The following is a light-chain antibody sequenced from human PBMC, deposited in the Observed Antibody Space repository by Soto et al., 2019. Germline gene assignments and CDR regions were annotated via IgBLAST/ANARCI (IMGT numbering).Light chain of an antibody. Sequence: QAVVTQPPSASGTPGQRVTISCSGSSSNIGSNHVYWYQQFPGMAPKLLMYRSDQRPTGVPDRFSGSRSGTSASLAISGLRSDDEADYYCSARDDFLSVVVFGGGTKLTVL. CDR2: RSD. CDR3: SARDDFLSVVV. J-gene: IGLJ2*01. V-gene: IGLV1-47*01. CDR1: SSNIGSNH.